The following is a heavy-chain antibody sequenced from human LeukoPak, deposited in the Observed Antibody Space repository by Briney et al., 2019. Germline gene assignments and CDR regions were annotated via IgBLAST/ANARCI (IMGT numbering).Heavy chain of an antibody. J-gene: IGHJ4*02. CDR2: ISYDGSNK. D-gene: IGHD1-26*01. V-gene: IGHV3-30*03. CDR1: GFTFSTYS. Sequence: GGSLRLSCAASGFTFSTYSMNWVRQAPGKGLEWVAVISYDGSNKYYADSVKGRFTISRDNSKNTLYLQMNSLRAEDTAVYYCARDHQSTKDYWGQGTLVTVSS. CDR3: ARDHQSTKDY.